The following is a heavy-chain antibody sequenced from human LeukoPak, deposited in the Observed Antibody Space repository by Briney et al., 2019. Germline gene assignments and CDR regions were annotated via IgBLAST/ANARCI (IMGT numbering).Heavy chain of an antibody. D-gene: IGHD2-2*02. Sequence: PGGSLRLSCAASGFTFSSYSMNWVRQAPGKGLEWVSYISSSSSTKYYADSMKGRFTISRDNAKNSLYLQMNSLRAEDTAVYYCARGSNYCSSISCHMNDWGQGTLVTVSS. J-gene: IGHJ4*02. V-gene: IGHV3-48*01. CDR2: ISSSSSTK. CDR1: GFTFSSYS. CDR3: ARGSNYCSSISCHMND.